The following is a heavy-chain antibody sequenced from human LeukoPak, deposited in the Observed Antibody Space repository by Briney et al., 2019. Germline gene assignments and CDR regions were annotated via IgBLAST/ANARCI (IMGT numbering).Heavy chain of an antibody. CDR3: ARGHDIVATAYFDY. J-gene: IGHJ4*02. D-gene: IGHD5-12*01. V-gene: IGHV1-69*01. Sequence: GSSVKVSCKASGGTFSSYAISWVRQAPGRELEWMGGIIPIFGTANYAQKFQGRVTITADESTSTAYMELSSLRSEDTAVYYCARGHDIVATAYFDYWGQGTLVTVSS. CDR1: GGTFSSYA. CDR2: IIPIFGTA.